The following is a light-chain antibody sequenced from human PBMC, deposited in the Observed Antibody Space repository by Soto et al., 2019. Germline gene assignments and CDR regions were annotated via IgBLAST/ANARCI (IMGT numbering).Light chain of an antibody. CDR3: QQYGSSPWT. J-gene: IGKJ1*01. CDR2: GAS. Sequence: EVVMTQSPATLSVSLGDRATLSCRASQSVSSNLAWYQQKPGQAPRLLIYGASTRATGIPDRFSGSGSGTDFFLTISRLEPEDFALYYCQQYGSSPWTFGQGTKVDIK. V-gene: IGKV3-20*01. CDR1: QSVSSN.